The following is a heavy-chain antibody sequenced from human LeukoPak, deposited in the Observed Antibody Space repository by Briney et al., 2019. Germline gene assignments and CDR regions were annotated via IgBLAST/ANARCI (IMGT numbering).Heavy chain of an antibody. CDR3: ARDRDGYNFRAFDI. J-gene: IGHJ3*02. V-gene: IGHV4-30-4*08. Sequence: SQTLSLTCTVSGGSISSGDYYWRWIRQPPGKGLEWIGYIYYSGSIYYNPSLKSRVTISVDTSKNQFSLKLSSVTAADTAVYYCARDRDGYNFRAFDIWGQGTMVTVSS. D-gene: IGHD5-24*01. CDR2: IYYSGSI. CDR1: GGSISSGDYY.